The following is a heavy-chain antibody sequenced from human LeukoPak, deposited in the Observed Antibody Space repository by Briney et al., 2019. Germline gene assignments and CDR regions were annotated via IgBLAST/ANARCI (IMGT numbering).Heavy chain of an antibody. V-gene: IGHV4-39*01. Sequence: SETLSLICSVSGASVTDESSYWGWIRQTPGKGLVGIAGITFSGTAHYNPSLRGHVTLSLDTSSNQPFLKLPFVTAPDPALSLRARAPRSRGYSFPSWGEGTTFTVSS. CDR1: GASVTDESSY. CDR3: ARAPRSRGYSFPS. J-gene: IGHJ4*02. D-gene: IGHD2-21*01. CDR2: ITFSGTA.